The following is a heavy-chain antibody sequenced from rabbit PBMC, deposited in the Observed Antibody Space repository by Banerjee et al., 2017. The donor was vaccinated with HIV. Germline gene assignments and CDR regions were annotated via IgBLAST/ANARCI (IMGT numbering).Heavy chain of an antibody. CDR3: ADSRDYHFNL. CDR1: GFTISSSYY. Sequence: QSLEESGGDLVKPGASLTLTCTASGFTISSSYYMCWVRQAPGKGLEWIGCIYAGSGSTWYASWAKGRFTISKTSSTTVTLQMTSLTAADTATYFSADSRDYHFNLWGPGTLVTVS. CDR2: IYAGSGST. D-gene: IGHD1-1*01. J-gene: IGHJ4*01. V-gene: IGHV1S40*01.